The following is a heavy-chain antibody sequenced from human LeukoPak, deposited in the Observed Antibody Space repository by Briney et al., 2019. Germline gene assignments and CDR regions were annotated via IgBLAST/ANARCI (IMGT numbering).Heavy chain of an antibody. D-gene: IGHD6-19*01. J-gene: IGHJ4*02. Sequence: QPGGSLRLSCAASGFTFSSYSMNWVRQAPGKGLEWVSYISSSSSTIYYADSVKGRFTISRDNSKNTLYLQMNSLRAEDTAVYYCARDLYSSGWPFDYWGQGTLVTVSS. CDR3: ARDLYSSGWPFDY. CDR2: ISSSSSTI. CDR1: GFTFSSYS. V-gene: IGHV3-48*01.